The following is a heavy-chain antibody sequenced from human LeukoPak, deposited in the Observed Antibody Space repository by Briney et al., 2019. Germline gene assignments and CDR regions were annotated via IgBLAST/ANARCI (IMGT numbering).Heavy chain of an antibody. Sequence: SETLSLTCTVSGGSISSSSYYWGWIRQPPGKGLEWIGSIYYSGSTYYNPSLKSRVTISVDTSKNQFSLKLSSVTAADTAVYYCARHKRRVRYSGGWYYFDYWGQGTLVTVSS. D-gene: IGHD6-19*01. J-gene: IGHJ4*02. CDR2: IYYSGST. V-gene: IGHV4-39*01. CDR3: ARHKRRVRYSGGWYYFDY. CDR1: GGSISSSSYY.